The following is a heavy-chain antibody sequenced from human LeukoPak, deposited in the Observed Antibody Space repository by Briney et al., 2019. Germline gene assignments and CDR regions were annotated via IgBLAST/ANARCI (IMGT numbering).Heavy chain of an antibody. Sequence: GGSLRLSCAASGFTFSSYAMSWVRQAPGKGLEWVSAISGSGGSTYYADSVKGRFTISRDNSKNTLYPQMNSLRAEDTAVYYCAKDGLVVVAATTFFYWGQGTLVTVSS. CDR3: AKDGLVVVAATTFFY. J-gene: IGHJ4*02. CDR1: GFTFSSYA. CDR2: ISGSGGST. V-gene: IGHV3-23*01. D-gene: IGHD2-15*01.